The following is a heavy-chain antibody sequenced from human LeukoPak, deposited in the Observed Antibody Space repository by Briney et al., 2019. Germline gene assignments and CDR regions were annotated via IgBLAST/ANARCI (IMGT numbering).Heavy chain of an antibody. Sequence: PGGSLRLSCAASGCTFSNYWMHWVRQAPGKGLVWVSRISSDWTSTTYADSVKGRFTISRDNAKNTLYLQMNSLRAEDTALFYCARGIPEGYSRYGHYVSDYWGQGTLVTVSS. CDR2: ISSDWTST. CDR3: ARGIPEGYSRYGHYVSDY. J-gene: IGHJ4*02. CDR1: GCTFSNYW. V-gene: IGHV3-74*01. D-gene: IGHD4-17*01.